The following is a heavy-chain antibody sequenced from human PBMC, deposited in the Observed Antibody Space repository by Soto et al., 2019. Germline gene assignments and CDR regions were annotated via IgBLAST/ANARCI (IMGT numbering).Heavy chain of an antibody. V-gene: IGHV1-58*01. CDR3: AKGGPVGAVVTAQNWLDS. CDR2: IVVGSGNT. D-gene: IGHD2-21*02. Sequence: SVQGSCKASGFTFTSSAVQWVRQARGQRLEWIGWIVVGSGNTNYAQKFQEGVTITRDMSTSTAYMELSSLTSDDAAVYYCAKGGPVGAVVTAQNWLDSWGQGTLVTVS. J-gene: IGHJ5*01. CDR1: GFTFTSSA.